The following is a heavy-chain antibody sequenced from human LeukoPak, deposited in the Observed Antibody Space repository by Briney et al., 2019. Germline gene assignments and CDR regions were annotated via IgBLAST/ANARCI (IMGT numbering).Heavy chain of an antibody. J-gene: IGHJ4*02. CDR2: INPSGGST. V-gene: IGHV1-46*01. D-gene: IGHD1-26*01. CDR3: ARDPRVGATLAFDY. Sequence: ASVKVSCKASGYTFTSYYMHWVRQAPGQGLEWMGIINPSGGSTSYAQKFQGRVTMTRDMSPSTVYMELSSLRSEDTAVYYCARDPRVGATLAFDYSGQGTLVTVCS. CDR1: GYTFTSYY.